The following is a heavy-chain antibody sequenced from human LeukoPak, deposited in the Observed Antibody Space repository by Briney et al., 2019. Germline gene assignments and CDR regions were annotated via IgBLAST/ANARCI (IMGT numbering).Heavy chain of an antibody. CDR3: ARDSSGYYDYYYYYYMDV. CDR2: IYYSGST. CDR1: GGSISSYY. V-gene: IGHV4-59*01. D-gene: IGHD3-22*01. Sequence: SETLSLTCTVSGGSISSYYWSWIRQPPGKGLEWIGYIYYSGSTNYSPSLKSRVTISVDTSKNQFSLKLSSVTAADTAVYYCARDSSGYYDYYYYYYMDVWGKGTTVTVSS. J-gene: IGHJ6*03.